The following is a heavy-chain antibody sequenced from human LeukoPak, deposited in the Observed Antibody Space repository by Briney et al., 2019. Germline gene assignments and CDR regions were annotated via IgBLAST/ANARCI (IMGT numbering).Heavy chain of an antibody. J-gene: IGHJ4*02. CDR3: ARETYYYDSSGYYLFDY. CDR2: ISSSGSTI. D-gene: IGHD3-22*01. CDR1: GFTFSDYY. V-gene: IGHV3-11*01. Sequence: PGGSLRLSCAASGFTFSDYYMSWIRQAPGKGLEWVSYISSSGSTIYYADSVKGRFTISRDNAKNSLYLQMNSLRAEDTAVYYCARETYYYDSSGYYLFDYWGQGTLVTVSS.